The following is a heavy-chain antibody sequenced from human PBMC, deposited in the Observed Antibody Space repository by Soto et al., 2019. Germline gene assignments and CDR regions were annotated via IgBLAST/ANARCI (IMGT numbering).Heavy chain of an antibody. D-gene: IGHD3-3*01. Sequence: GGSLRLSCAASGFIFNNNAMHWVRQAPGKGLEWVAVISYDGSNKYYADSVKGRFTISRDNSKNTLYLQMNSLRAEDTAVYYCAKDVLRFLEWLAFYGMDVWGQGTTVTVSS. V-gene: IGHV3-30*18. CDR2: ISYDGSNK. CDR3: AKDVLRFLEWLAFYGMDV. CDR1: GFIFNNNA. J-gene: IGHJ6*02.